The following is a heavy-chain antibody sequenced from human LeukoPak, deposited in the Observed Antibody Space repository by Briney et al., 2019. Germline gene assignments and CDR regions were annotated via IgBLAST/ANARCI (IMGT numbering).Heavy chain of an antibody. CDR3: ARFGWFGELLSRGAFDI. CDR1: GGSISSYY. Sequence: PSETLSLTCTVSGGSISSYYWSWIRQPPGKGLEWIGYIYYSGSTNYNPSLKSRVTISVDTSKNQFSLKLSSVTAADTAVYYCARFGWFGELLSRGAFDIWGQGTMVTVSS. CDR2: IYYSGST. V-gene: IGHV4-59*01. D-gene: IGHD3-10*01. J-gene: IGHJ3*02.